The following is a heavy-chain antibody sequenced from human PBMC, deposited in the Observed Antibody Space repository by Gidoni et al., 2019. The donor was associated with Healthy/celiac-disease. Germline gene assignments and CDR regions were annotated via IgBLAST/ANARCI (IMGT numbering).Heavy chain of an antibody. V-gene: IGHV4-34*01. Sequence: QVQLQQWGAGLLKPSETLSLTCAVYGGSFSGYYWSWIRQPPGKGLEWIGEINHSGSTNYNPSLKSRVTISVDTSKNQFSLKLSSVTAADTAVYYCARSVVVPAAPTGYFQHWGQGTLVTVSS. J-gene: IGHJ1*01. D-gene: IGHD2-2*01. CDR2: INHSGST. CDR3: ARSVVVPAAPTGYFQH. CDR1: GGSFSGYY.